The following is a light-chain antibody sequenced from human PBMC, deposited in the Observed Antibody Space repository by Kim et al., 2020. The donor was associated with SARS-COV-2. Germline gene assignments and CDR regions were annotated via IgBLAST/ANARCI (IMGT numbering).Light chain of an antibody. CDR2: GDN. CDR3: NSRDNSNNHPT. CDR1: SLRRCY. V-gene: IGLV3-19*01. J-gene: IGLJ2*01. Sequence: ALGQTAGITCQGESLRRCYPTWYQQKQGQAPMLVIYGDNNRPSGIPDRFSGTKSGTTASLTITGAKAEDEADYYCNSRDNSNNHPTFGGGTKLTVL.